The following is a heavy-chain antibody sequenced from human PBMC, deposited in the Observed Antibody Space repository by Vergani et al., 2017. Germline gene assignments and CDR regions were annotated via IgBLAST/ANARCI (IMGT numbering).Heavy chain of an antibody. V-gene: IGHV1-2*02. CDR2: INPNSGGT. J-gene: IGHJ4*02. D-gene: IGHD2-2*01. Sequence: QVQLVQSGAEVKKPGASVKVSCKASGYTFTDYFMHWVRQAPGQGLEWMGWINPNSGGTNYAQKFQGRVTMTRDTSISTAYMELSNLRSDDTAVYYCARVGTSSNRDYFDYWVQGTLGTVSS. CDR1: GYTFTDYF. CDR3: ARVGTSSNRDYFDY.